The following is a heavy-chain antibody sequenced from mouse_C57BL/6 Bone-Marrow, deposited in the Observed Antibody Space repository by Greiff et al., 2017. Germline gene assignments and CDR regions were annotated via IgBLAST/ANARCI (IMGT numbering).Heavy chain of an antibody. D-gene: IGHD3-2*02. CDR1: GFTFNTYA. CDR3: VRGQLRLRRFAY. CDR2: IRSKSSNYAT. V-gene: IGHV10-3*01. Sequence: EVQLVESGGGLVQPKGSLKLSCAASGFTFNTYAMHWVRQAPGTGLAWVARIRSKSSNYATYYADSVKDRFTISRDDSQSMLYLQMNNLKTEDTAMYYCVRGQLRLRRFAYWGQGTLVTVSA. J-gene: IGHJ3*01.